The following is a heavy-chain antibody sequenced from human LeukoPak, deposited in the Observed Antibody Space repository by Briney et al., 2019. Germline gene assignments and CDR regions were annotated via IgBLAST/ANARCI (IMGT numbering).Heavy chain of an antibody. CDR3: AKGNDIFTGPIDY. J-gene: IGHJ4*02. V-gene: IGHV3-23*01. Sequence: GGSLRLSCAASGVTFTSDAMSCVRQAPGKGLEWFSAISGSGGSTYYADSVKGRFTISRDNSKNPLSLQMTSMRAEDTAVYYCAKGNDIFTGPIDYWGPGTLVTVSS. D-gene: IGHD3-9*01. CDR1: GVTFTSDA. CDR2: ISGSGGST.